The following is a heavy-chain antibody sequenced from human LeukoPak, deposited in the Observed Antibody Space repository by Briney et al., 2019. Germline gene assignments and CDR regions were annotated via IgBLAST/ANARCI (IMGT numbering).Heavy chain of an antibody. CDR3: ARTYSSSWYGCSGY. CDR1: GFTFSSYS. J-gene: IGHJ4*02. V-gene: IGHV3-21*01. CDR2: ISSSSSYI. Sequence: GGSLRLSCAAPGFTFSSYSMNWVRQAPGKGLEWVSSISSSSSYIYYADSVKGRFTISRDNAKNSLYLQMNSLRAEDTAVYYCARTYSSSWYGCSGYWGQGTLVTVSS. D-gene: IGHD6-13*01.